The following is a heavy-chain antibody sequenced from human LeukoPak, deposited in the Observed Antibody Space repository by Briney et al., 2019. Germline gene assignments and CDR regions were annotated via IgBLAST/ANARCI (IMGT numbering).Heavy chain of an antibody. Sequence: SETLSLTCAVYGASFSAYYWSWIRQPPGKGLEWIGEINHSGRTNNNPSLKSRVTISVDTSKNQFPLKLSSVTAADTAVYYCARGRHYYDSSGYYYNYWGQGTLVTVSS. V-gene: IGHV4-34*01. D-gene: IGHD3-22*01. J-gene: IGHJ4*02. CDR2: INHSGRT. CDR3: ARGRHYYDSSGYYYNY. CDR1: GASFSAYY.